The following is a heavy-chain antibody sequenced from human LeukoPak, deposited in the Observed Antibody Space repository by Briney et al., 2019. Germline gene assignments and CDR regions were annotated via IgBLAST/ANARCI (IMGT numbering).Heavy chain of an antibody. CDR3: ARLDDSSGYFH. CDR1: GYSINTGYY. Sequence: SETLSLTCTVFGYSINTGYYWGWIRQPPGKGLEWIGSIYYSGSTYYNPSLKSRITISVDTSKNQFSLKLSSVTAADTAVYYCARLDDSSGYFHWGQGTLVTVSS. J-gene: IGHJ4*02. D-gene: IGHD3-22*01. V-gene: IGHV4-38-2*02. CDR2: IYYSGST.